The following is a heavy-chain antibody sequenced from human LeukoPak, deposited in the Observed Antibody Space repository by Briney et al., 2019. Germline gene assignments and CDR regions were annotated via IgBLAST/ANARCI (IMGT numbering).Heavy chain of an antibody. CDR2: IIPIFGTA. V-gene: IGHV1-69*06. J-gene: IGHJ4*02. CDR3: AREKRGRFLEWLPRSGGYYFDY. Sequence: SVKVSCKASGYTFTGYYMHWVRQAPGQGLEWMGGIIPIFGTANYAQKFQGRVTITADKSTSTAYMELSSLRSEDTAVYYCAREKRGRFLEWLPRSGGYYFDYWGQGTLVTVSS. CDR1: GYTFTGYY. D-gene: IGHD3-3*01.